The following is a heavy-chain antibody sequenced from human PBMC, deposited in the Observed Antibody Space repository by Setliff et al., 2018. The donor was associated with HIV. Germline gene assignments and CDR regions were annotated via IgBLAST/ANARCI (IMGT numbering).Heavy chain of an antibody. CDR2: INHSGST. CDR1: GGSFSGYH. V-gene: IGHV4-34*01. J-gene: IGHJ4*02. CDR3: ARYDYGDFDY. D-gene: IGHD4-17*01. Sequence: SETLSLTCAVFGGSFSGYHWSWIRQPPGKGLEWIGEINHSGSTDYNPSLKSRVTISVDTSKNQFSLNLSSVTAADTAVYYCARYDYGDFDYWGQETPVTVSS.